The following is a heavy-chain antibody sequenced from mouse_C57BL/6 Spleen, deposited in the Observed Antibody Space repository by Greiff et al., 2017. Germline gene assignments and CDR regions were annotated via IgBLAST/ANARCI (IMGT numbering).Heavy chain of an antibody. CDR1: GYTFTDYN. CDR2: INPNNGGT. Sequence: VQLQQSGPELVKPGASVKMSCKASGYTFTDYNMHWVKQSHGTSLEWIGYINPNNGGTSYNQKFKGKATLTVNKSSSTAYMELRSLTSEDSAVYYCAIDYDFYYFDYWGQGTTLTVSS. V-gene: IGHV1-22*01. CDR3: AIDYDFYYFDY. J-gene: IGHJ2*01. D-gene: IGHD2-4*01.